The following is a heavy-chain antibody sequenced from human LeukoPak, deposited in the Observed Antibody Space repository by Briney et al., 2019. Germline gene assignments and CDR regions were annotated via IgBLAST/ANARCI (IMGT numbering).Heavy chain of an antibody. CDR1: GYTFTGYY. D-gene: IGHD1-26*01. CDR3: ASGPVGAGYYYYYYMDV. J-gene: IGHJ6*03. Sequence: SVKVSCKASGYTFTGYYMHWVRQAPGQGLEWMGGIIPIFGTANYAQKFQGRVTITTDESTSTAYMELSSLRSEDTAVYYCASGPVGAGYYYYYYMDVWGKGTTVTVSS. V-gene: IGHV1-69*05. CDR2: IIPIFGTA.